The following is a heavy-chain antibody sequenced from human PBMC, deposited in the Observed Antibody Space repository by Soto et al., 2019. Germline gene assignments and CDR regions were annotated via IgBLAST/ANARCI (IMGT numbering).Heavy chain of an antibody. Sequence: GGSLRLSCAASGFTFSAYWMYWVRQAPGKGLEWVSRINTDDSITNYADSVKGRFAISRDNAKNTLSLQMNSLRAEDTAVYYCASGLSIFGGLIYWGQGTLVTVSS. CDR1: GFTFSAYW. CDR2: INTDDSIT. J-gene: IGHJ4*02. V-gene: IGHV3-74*01. CDR3: ASGLSIFGGLIY. D-gene: IGHD3-3*01.